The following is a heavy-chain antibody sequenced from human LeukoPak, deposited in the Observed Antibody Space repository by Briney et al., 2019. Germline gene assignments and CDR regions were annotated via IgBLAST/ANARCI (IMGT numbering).Heavy chain of an antibody. Sequence: SETLSLTCAVSGGSISSSNWWSWVRQPPGKGLEWIGEIYHSGSTNYNPSLKSRVTISVDKSKNQFSLKLSSVTAADTAVYYCARPGYYDILTGYYAFDYWGQGTLVTVSS. CDR2: IYHSGST. V-gene: IGHV4-4*02. D-gene: IGHD3-9*01. CDR1: GGSISSSNW. J-gene: IGHJ4*02. CDR3: ARPGYYDILTGYYAFDY.